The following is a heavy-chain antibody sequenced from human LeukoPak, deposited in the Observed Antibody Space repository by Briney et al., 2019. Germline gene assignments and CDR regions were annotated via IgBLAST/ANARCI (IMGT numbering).Heavy chain of an antibody. CDR2: ISSSSNYI. V-gene: IGHV3-21*04. D-gene: IGHD2-2*01. J-gene: IGHJ4*02. CDR1: GFTFSDYY. Sequence: GGSLRLSCAASGFTFSDYYMNWVRQAPGKGLEWVSSISSSSNYIYYADSMKGRFTISRDNSKNSLYLQMNSLRAEDTAVYYCAKDVFGCSSTSCYVWGQGTLVTVSS. CDR3: AKDVFGCSSTSCYV.